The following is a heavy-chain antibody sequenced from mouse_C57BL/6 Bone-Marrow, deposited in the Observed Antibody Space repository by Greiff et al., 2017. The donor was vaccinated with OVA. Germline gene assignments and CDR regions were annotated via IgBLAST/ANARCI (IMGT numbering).Heavy chain of an antibody. V-gene: IGHV1-69*01. CDR2: IDPADSYT. J-gene: IGHJ2*01. CDR3: ARDLTMITFDY. D-gene: IGHD2-4*01. CDR1: GYTFTSYW. Sequence: QVQLQQPGAELVMPGASVKLSCKASGYTFTSYWMHWVKQRPGQGLEWIGEIDPADSYTYYNQKFKGKSTLTVDKSSSTAYMQLSSLTSDDSAVYDSARDLTMITFDYWGQGTTLTVSS.